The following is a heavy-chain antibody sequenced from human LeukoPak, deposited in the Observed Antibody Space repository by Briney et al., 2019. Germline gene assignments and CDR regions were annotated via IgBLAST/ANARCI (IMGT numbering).Heavy chain of an antibody. CDR3: ASGGDYYDFWSGYYSPASAFDI. CDR1: GGSISSYY. D-gene: IGHD3-3*01. Sequence: PSETLSLTCTVSGGSISSYYWSWIRQPPGKGLEWIGYIYYSGSTNYNPSLKGRVTISVDTSKNQFSLKLSSVTAADTAVYYCASGGDYYDFWSGYYSPASAFDIWGQGTMVTVSS. CDR2: IYYSGST. V-gene: IGHV4-59*01. J-gene: IGHJ3*02.